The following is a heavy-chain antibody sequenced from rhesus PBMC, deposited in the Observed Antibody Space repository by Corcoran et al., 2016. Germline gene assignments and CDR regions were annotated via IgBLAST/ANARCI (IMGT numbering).Heavy chain of an antibody. D-gene: IGHD1-44*02. V-gene: IGHV4-65*01. CDR1: GGSISSSNW. CDR2: ISGSSGST. Sequence: QVQLQESGPGLVKPSETLSLTCAVSGGSISSSNWWSWIRQPPGKGLEWIGYISGSSGSTYYNPSLKSRVTISTDTSKNQVSLKLSSVTAADTAVYYCARRRVGATFDYWGQGVLVTVSS. CDR3: ARRRVGATFDY. J-gene: IGHJ4*01.